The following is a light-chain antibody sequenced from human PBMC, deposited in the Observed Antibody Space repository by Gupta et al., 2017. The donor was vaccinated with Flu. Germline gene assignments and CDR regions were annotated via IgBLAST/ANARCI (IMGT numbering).Light chain of an antibody. J-gene: IGKJ2*01. CDR1: QSVSTF. CDR3: QQRDDWPDT. CDR2: GAS. Sequence: EIVLTQSPATLSLSPGERATLSCRASQSVSTFLAWYQQKPAQAPRLLIYGASSRATGVPARFSGSGSGTDFTLTISSREPEDFAVYYCQQRDDWPDTFGQGTKMEIK. V-gene: IGKV3-11*01.